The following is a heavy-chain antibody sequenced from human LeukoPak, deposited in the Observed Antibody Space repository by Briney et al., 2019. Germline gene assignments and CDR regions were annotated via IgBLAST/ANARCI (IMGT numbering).Heavy chain of an antibody. CDR3: ASSSGVRFNDAFDI. V-gene: IGHV1-18*01. CDR1: GYTFTSYG. Sequence: ASVKVSCKASGYTFTSYGISWVRQAPGQGLEWMGWISAYNGNTNYAQKLQGRVTMTTDTSTSTAYMELRSLRSDDTAVYYCASSSGVRFNDAFDIWGQGTMVTVSS. CDR2: ISAYNGNT. J-gene: IGHJ3*02. D-gene: IGHD6-25*01.